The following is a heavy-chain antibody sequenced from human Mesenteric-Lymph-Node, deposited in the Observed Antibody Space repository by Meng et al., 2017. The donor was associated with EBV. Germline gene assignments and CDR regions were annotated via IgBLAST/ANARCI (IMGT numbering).Heavy chain of an antibody. J-gene: IGHJ4*02. Sequence: QITLKESGPTVVKPTETLTVTCSFSGSSLSTSGMAVGWVRQPPGKAPEWLALIFWDDDKRYSPSLKSRLTVSWDTSEDQVVLTMTNMAPEDTATYYCARIWITLDKWGQGALVTVAS. CDR1: GSSLSTSGMA. V-gene: IGHV2-5*02. D-gene: IGHD3-10*01. CDR3: ARIWITLDK. CDR2: IFWDDDK.